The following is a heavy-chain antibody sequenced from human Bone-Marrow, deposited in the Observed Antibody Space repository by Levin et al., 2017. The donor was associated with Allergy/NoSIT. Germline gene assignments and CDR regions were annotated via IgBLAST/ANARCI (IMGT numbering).Heavy chain of an antibody. CDR2: ISGSGGTT. Sequence: GGSLRLSCAASGFTFSNYGMSWVRQAPGKGLEWLSAISGSGGTTYYADSVKGRFTISRDNSKNTLFLQMSRLRVEDTAVYFCAKVGRYSGFDMDYWGQGTLVTASS. J-gene: IGHJ4*02. CDR3: AKVGRYSGFDMDY. CDR1: GFTFSNYG. V-gene: IGHV3-23*01. D-gene: IGHD5-12*01.